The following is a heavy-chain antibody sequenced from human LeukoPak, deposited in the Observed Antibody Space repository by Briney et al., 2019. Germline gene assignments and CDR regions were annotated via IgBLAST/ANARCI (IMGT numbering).Heavy chain of an antibody. CDR1: GFTFSSYA. Sequence: GGSLRLSCAASGFTFSSYAMSWVRQAPGKGLEWPSDISGSGGSTYYADSVKGRFTISRDNSKNTLYLQMNSLRAEDTAVYYCAKGGYFDSTNEDYFDYWGQGTLVTVSS. V-gene: IGHV3-23*01. D-gene: IGHD3-9*01. CDR3: AKGGYFDSTNEDYFDY. J-gene: IGHJ4*02. CDR2: ISGSGGST.